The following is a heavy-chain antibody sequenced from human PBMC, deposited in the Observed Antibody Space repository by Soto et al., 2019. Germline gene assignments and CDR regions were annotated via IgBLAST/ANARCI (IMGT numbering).Heavy chain of an antibody. CDR2: IIPILGIA. CDR1: GGTFSSYT. V-gene: IGHV1-69*04. CDR3: ARDLNRNTDYDILERPPRFDP. J-gene: IGHJ5*02. D-gene: IGHD3-9*01. Sequence: GASVKVSCKASGGTFSSYTISWVPQAPGQGLEWMGRIIPILGIANYAQKFQGRVTITADKSTSTAYMELSSLRSEDTAVYYCARDLNRNTDYDILERPPRFDPWGQGTLVTVSS.